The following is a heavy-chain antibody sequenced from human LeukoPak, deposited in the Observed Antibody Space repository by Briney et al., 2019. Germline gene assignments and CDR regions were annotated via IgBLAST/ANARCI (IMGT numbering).Heavy chain of an antibody. Sequence: SETLSLTCTVSGGSISRSGYYWGWIRQPPGKGLEWIGTIYYSGTTYYNPSLKSRVTISVDTSKNQFSLKLSSVTAADTAVYYCARAEGYYYGSGSYTAYYYYYYMDVWGKGTTVTVSS. V-gene: IGHV4-39*07. J-gene: IGHJ6*03. CDR2: IYYSGTT. D-gene: IGHD3-10*01. CDR1: GGSISRSGYY. CDR3: ARAEGYYYGSGSYTAYYYYYYMDV.